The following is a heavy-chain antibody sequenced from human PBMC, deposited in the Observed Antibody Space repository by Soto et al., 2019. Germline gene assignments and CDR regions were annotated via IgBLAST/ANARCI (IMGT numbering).Heavy chain of an antibody. Sequence: QLQLQESGPGLVKPSETLSLTCTVSGGSISSSSYYWGWIRQPPGKGLEWIGSIYYSGSTYYNPSLKSRVTLSVYTSKNQFSLKLSSVTAADTAVYYCATVWFGESQRWGQGTLFTVSS. D-gene: IGHD3-10*01. J-gene: IGHJ1*01. V-gene: IGHV4-39*01. CDR3: ATVWFGESQR. CDR2: IYYSGST. CDR1: GGSISSSSYY.